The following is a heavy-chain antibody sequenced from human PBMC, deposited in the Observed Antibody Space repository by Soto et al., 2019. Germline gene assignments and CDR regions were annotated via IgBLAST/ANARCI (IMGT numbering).Heavy chain of an antibody. CDR2: IIPILGIA. Sequence: SVKVSCKAPGGTFSSYTISWVRQAPGQGLEWMGRIIPILGIANYAQKFQGRVTITADKSTSTAYMELSSLRSEDTAVYYCAREIDTAAGTKTNWFDPWGQGTLVTVSS. D-gene: IGHD6-13*01. CDR1: GGTFSSYT. J-gene: IGHJ5*02. CDR3: AREIDTAAGTKTNWFDP. V-gene: IGHV1-69*04.